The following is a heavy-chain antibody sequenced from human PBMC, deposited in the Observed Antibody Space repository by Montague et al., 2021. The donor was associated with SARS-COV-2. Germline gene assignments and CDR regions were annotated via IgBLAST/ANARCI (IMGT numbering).Heavy chain of an antibody. CDR3: ARHYSATLPAVY. CDR2: ISDSGST. V-gene: IGHV4-59*08. Sequence: SETLSLTCTVSGGSISSFYWSWFRQPPGKGLEWIGHISDSGSTNYNPSLTSRVTTSVDTSKNQFSLKVNSVTAADTAVYYCARHYSATLPAVYWGQGTLVTVSS. CDR1: GGSISSFY. D-gene: IGHD2-15*01. J-gene: IGHJ4*02.